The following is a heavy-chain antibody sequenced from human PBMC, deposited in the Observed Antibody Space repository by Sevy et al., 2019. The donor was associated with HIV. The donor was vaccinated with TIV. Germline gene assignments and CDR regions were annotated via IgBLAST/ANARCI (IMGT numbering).Heavy chain of an antibody. CDR1: GFTFSDHY. D-gene: IGHD6-13*01. V-gene: IGHV3-72*01. Sequence: GGSLRLSCAASGFTFSDHYMEWVRQAPGKGLEWVGRTRNKADGYTTEYAAFVKGRFTISRDDSENSLYLQMNSLKTEDTAGYYCSTHAGIAAAGRVFDYWGQGALVTVSS. J-gene: IGHJ4*02. CDR3: STHAGIAAAGRVFDY. CDR2: TRNKADGYTT.